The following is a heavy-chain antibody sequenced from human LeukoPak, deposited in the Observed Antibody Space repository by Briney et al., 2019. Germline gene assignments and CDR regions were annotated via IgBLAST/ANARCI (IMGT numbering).Heavy chain of an antibody. V-gene: IGHV3-66*01. CDR2: IYSGGYT. CDR3: ARGGSSWQNYLDY. D-gene: IGHD6-13*01. J-gene: IGHJ4*02. Sequence: PGGSLRLSCAASGFTVSSNYMTWVRQALGKGLEWVSIIYSGGYTDYADSVKGRLIIATDNSKNTLYLQLNSLRVEDTTVYYCARGGSSWQNYLDYWGQGSLVTVSS. CDR1: GFTVSSNY.